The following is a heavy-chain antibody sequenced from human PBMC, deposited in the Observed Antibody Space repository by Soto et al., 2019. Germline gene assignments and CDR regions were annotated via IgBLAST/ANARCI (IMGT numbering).Heavy chain of an antibody. CDR3: GRNRGTTLRMDV. J-gene: IGHJ1*01. CDR1: AASITSGGSY. D-gene: IGHD3-10*01. CDR2: ILYSETI. V-gene: IGHV4-31*03. Sequence: ASQTMSLTCFLSAASITSGGSYCAWIRQHPLKGLEWTGSILYSETIYYNPSLKSRVTISLDTSKNQFSLKVNSLTAAATTVYYAGRNRGTTLRMDVWGQGTQVTVSS.